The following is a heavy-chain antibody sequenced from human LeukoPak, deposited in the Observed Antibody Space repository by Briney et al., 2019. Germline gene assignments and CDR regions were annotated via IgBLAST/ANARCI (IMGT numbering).Heavy chain of an antibody. D-gene: IGHD1-26*01. V-gene: IGHV1-8*01. CDR3: TRVPRESYSH. J-gene: IGHJ4*02. Sequence: ASVKVSCKASGYTFTSHDINWVRQATGQGLEWVGYINPNSGNTGYAQKFQGRVTLTRDTSINTPYMELTSLRSEDTAVYYCTRVPRESYSHWGQGTLVTVSS. CDR2: INPNSGNT. CDR1: GYTFTSHD.